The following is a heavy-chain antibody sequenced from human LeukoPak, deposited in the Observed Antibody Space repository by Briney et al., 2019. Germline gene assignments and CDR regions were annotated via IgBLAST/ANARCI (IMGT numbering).Heavy chain of an antibody. CDR3: ARVGQGAYCGGDCYSVAFDI. CDR2: ISTSGSTK. Sequence: PGGSLRLSCAASGFTFSSFEMNWVRQAPGKGLEWLSHISTSGSTKYYADSVKGRFTISRDNAKNSLYLQMNSLRAEDTAVYYCARVGQGAYCGGDCYSVAFDIWGQGTMVTVSS. D-gene: IGHD2-21*02. J-gene: IGHJ3*02. V-gene: IGHV3-48*03. CDR1: GFTFSSFE.